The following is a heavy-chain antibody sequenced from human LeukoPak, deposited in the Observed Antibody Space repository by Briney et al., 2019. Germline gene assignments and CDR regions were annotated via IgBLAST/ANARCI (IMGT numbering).Heavy chain of an antibody. CDR2: IYYSGST. Sequence: PSQTLSLTCTVSGGSISSGGYYWSWIRQHPGKGLEWIGYIYYSGSTYYNPSLKSRVTISVDTSKSQFSLKLSSVTAADTAVYYCARVGGIFGSGSYYNAAFDYWGQGTLVTVSS. J-gene: IGHJ4*02. CDR1: GGSISSGGYY. V-gene: IGHV4-31*03. D-gene: IGHD3-10*01. CDR3: ARVGGIFGSGSYYNAAFDY.